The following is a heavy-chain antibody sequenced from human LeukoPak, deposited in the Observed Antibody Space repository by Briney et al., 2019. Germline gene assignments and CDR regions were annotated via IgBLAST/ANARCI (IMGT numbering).Heavy chain of an antibody. CDR2: IYPGDSDT. V-gene: IGHV5-51*01. CDR1: GYSFTSYW. CDR3: ARQVGTLGYCSGGSCYSGPYFDY. D-gene: IGHD2-15*01. Sequence: PGESLKISCKGSGYSFTSYWIGWVRQMPGKGMEWMGIIYPGDSDTRYRPSFQGQVTISADKSISTAYLQWSSLKASDTAMYYCARQVGTLGYCSGGSCYSGPYFDYWGQGTLVTVSS. J-gene: IGHJ4*02.